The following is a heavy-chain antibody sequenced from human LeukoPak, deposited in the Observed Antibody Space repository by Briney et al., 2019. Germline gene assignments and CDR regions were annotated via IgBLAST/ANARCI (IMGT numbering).Heavy chain of an antibody. V-gene: IGHV1-2*02. CDR2: INPNSGGT. D-gene: IGHD6-6*01. CDR3: AFFEYSSSSSHY. Sequence: GASVKVSCKASGYTFTGYYMHWVRQAPGQGLEWVGWINPNSGGTNYAQKFQGRVTMTRDTSISTAYMELSSLRSDDTAMYYCAFFEYSSSSSHYWGQGTLVTVSS. J-gene: IGHJ4*02. CDR1: GYTFTGYY.